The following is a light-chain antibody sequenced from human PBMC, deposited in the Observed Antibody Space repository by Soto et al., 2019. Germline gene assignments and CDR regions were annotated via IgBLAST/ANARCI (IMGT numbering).Light chain of an antibody. CDR1: QSVSSN. CDR2: GAS. Sequence: EIVVTQSPATLSVSPGERATLSCRASQSVSSNLAWYQQKPGQAPRLLINGASTRATGIPARFSGSGSGTEFSLTISSLQSEDFAVYYCQQYNNWPPHTFXQGTKVDIK. V-gene: IGKV3-15*01. J-gene: IGKJ2*01. CDR3: QQYNNWPPHT.